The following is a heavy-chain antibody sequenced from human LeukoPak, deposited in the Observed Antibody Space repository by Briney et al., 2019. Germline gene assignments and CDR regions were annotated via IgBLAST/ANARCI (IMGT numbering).Heavy chain of an antibody. V-gene: IGHV3-9*01. D-gene: IGHD3-10*01. Sequence: GGSLRLSCAASGFTFDDYAMHWVRQAPGKGLEWVSGISWNSGSIGYADSVKGRFTISRDNAKNSLYLQMNSLRAEDTALYYCAKAYGSGSCPFDYWGQGTLVTVSS. CDR2: ISWNSGSI. CDR3: AKAYGSGSCPFDY. J-gene: IGHJ4*02. CDR1: GFTFDDYA.